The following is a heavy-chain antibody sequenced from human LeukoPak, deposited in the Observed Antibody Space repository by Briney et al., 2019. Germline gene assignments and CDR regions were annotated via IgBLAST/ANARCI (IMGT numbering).Heavy chain of an antibody. D-gene: IGHD2-8*01. Sequence: ASVKVSCKASGYTFTGYYIHWVRQAPGQGLEWMAWIDPDSGGTSYAQRFQGRVTMTEDTSTDTAYMELSSLRSEDTAVYHCASQMLTDFDYWGQGTLVTVSS. V-gene: IGHV1-2*02. J-gene: IGHJ4*02. CDR2: IDPDSGGT. CDR1: GYTFTGYY. CDR3: ASQMLTDFDY.